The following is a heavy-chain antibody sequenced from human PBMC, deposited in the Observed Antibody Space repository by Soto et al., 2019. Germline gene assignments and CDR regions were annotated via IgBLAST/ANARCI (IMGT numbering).Heavy chain of an antibody. CDR2: MNPNSGNT. D-gene: IGHD3-3*01. V-gene: IGHV1-8*01. CDR3: ARGTAFHYDFWSGGGIYYMDV. Sequence: ASVKVSCKASGYTFTSYDINWVRQATGQGLEWMGWMNPNSGNTGYAQKFQGRVTMTRNTSISTAYMELSSLRSEDTAVYYCARGTAFHYDFWSGGGIYYMDVWGKGTTVTVS. J-gene: IGHJ6*03. CDR1: GYTFTSYD.